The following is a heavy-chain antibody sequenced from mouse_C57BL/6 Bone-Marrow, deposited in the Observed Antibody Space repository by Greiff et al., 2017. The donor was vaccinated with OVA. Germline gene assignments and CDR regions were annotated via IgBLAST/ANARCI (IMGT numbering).Heavy chain of an antibody. J-gene: IGHJ4*01. V-gene: IGHV1-63*01. Sequence: QVQLQQSGAELVRPGTSVKMSCKASGYTFTNYWIGWAKQRPGHGLEWIGDIYPGGGYTNYNEKFKGKATLTADKSSSTADMQFSSLTSSDSAIYYCASRLQEAMDYWGQGTSVTVSS. CDR3: ASRLQEAMDY. CDR1: GYTFTNYW. CDR2: IYPGGGYT.